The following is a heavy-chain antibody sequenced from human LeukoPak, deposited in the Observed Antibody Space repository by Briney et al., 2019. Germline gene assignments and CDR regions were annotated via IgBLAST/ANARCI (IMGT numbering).Heavy chain of an antibody. J-gene: IGHJ4*02. V-gene: IGHV4-31*03. CDR2: IYYSGSI. Sequence: SETLSLTCTVSGGSISSGGYYWSWIRQHPGNGLEWIGYIYYSGSIYYNPSLKSRVTISVDTSKNQFSLKLSSVTAADTAVYYCARVTLGDSSSSDYWGQGTLVTVSS. CDR1: GGSISSGGYY. CDR3: ARVTLGDSSSSDY. D-gene: IGHD6-6*01.